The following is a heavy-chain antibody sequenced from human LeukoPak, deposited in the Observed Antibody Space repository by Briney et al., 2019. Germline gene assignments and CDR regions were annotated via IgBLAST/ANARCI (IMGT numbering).Heavy chain of an antibody. CDR1: GYRFSDHG. CDR3: ARRSGAWYYNAMDV. Sequence: ASVKVSCKASGYRFSDHGISWVRQAPGQGLEWMGWLSVDNGYAKYAQRVQGRLTMTTDTSTTTAHMELRSLRPDDTAVYYCARRSGAWYYNAMDVWGQGTTVTVSS. V-gene: IGHV1-18*04. J-gene: IGHJ6*02. D-gene: IGHD3-10*01. CDR2: LSVDNGYA.